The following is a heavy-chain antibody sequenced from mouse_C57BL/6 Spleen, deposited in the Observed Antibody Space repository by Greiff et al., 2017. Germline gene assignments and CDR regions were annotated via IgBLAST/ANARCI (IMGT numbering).Heavy chain of an antibody. CDR2: IYPGDGDT. D-gene: IGHD2-4*01. CDR3: ARSRYDYALYWYFDV. Sequence: QVQLQQSGAELVKPGASVKISCKASGYAFSSYWMNWVKQRPGKGLEWIGQIYPGDGDTNYNGKFKGKATLTADKSSSTAYMQLSSLTSEDSAVXVCARSRYDYALYWYFDVWGTGTTVTVSS. J-gene: IGHJ1*03. V-gene: IGHV1-80*01. CDR1: GYAFSSYW.